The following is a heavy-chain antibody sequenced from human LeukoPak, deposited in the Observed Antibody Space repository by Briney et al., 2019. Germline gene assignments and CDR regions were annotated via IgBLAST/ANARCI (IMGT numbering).Heavy chain of an antibody. Sequence: PGGSLRLSCAASGFTFNSYSMNWVRQAPGKGLEWVSSISSSSSYIYYADSVKGRFTISRDNAKNSLYLQMNSLRAEDTAVYYCARTGKVTAILGDFDYWGQGTLVTVSS. V-gene: IGHV3-21*01. J-gene: IGHJ4*02. D-gene: IGHD2-21*02. CDR1: GFTFNSYS. CDR3: ARTGKVTAILGDFDY. CDR2: ISSSSSYI.